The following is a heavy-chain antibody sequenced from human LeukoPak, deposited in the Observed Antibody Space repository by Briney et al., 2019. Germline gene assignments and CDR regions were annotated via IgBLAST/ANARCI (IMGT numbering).Heavy chain of an antibody. CDR1: GGTFSSHA. CDR3: ATAFLNTAMALGD. V-gene: IGHV1-24*01. CDR2: FDPEDGET. J-gene: IGHJ4*02. Sequence: RASVKVSCKASGGTFSSHAISWVRQAPGQGLEWMGGFDPEDGETIYAQKFQGRVTMTEDTSTDTAYMELSSLRSEDTAVYYCATAFLNTAMALGDWGQGTLVTVSS. D-gene: IGHD5-18*01.